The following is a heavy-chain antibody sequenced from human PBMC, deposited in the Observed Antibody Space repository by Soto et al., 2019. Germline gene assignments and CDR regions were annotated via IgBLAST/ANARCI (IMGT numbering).Heavy chain of an antibody. D-gene: IGHD6-13*01. J-gene: IGHJ4*02. V-gene: IGHV1-69*01. CDR2: IIPIFGTA. Sequence: SSVKVSCKASGGTFSSYAISWVRQAPGQGLEWMGGIIPIFGTANYAQKFQGRVTITADESTSTAYMELSSLRSEDTAVYYCAAIAAAGTDFDYWGQGTLVTVSS. CDR3: AAIAAAGTDFDY. CDR1: GGTFSSYA.